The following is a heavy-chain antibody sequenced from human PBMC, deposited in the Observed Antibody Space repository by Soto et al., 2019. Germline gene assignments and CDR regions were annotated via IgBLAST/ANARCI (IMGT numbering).Heavy chain of an antibody. D-gene: IGHD2-21*02. CDR1: GYTFTSYD. V-gene: IGHV1-8*01. J-gene: IGHJ4*02. Sequence: QVQLVQSGAEVKKPGASVKVSCKASGYTFTSYDINWVRQATGQGPEWMGWMNPNSGDTHYAQTFQGRVTMTRNTSISTAYVERSSLRAEDTAMYYCARWDGGNSGEYWGEGTLVTVSS. CDR2: MNPNSGDT. CDR3: ARWDGGNSGEY.